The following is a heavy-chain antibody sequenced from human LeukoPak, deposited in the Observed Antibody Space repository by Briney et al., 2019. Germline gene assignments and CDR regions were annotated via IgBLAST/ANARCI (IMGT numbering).Heavy chain of an antibody. Sequence: QPGGSLRLSCAASGFTFSSYWMSWVRQAPGKGLEWAANIKQDGSEKYYVDSVKGRFTISRDNAKNSLYLQMNSLRAEDTAVYYCARRYCGGDCYFDYWGQGTLVTVSS. CDR2: IKQDGSEK. V-gene: IGHV3-7*01. CDR3: ARRYCGGDCYFDY. J-gene: IGHJ4*02. CDR1: GFTFSSYW. D-gene: IGHD2-21*01.